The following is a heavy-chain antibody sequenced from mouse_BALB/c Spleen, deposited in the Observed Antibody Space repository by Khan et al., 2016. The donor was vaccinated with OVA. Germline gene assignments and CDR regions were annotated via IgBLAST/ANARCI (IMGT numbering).Heavy chain of an antibody. J-gene: IGHJ3*01. V-gene: IGHV1S29*02. CDR2: IFPNSGGT. D-gene: IGHD1-2*01. CDR1: GYTFTDYN. CDR3: VRSGYGSFGF. Sequence: VQLQQSGPDLVKPGASVRISCKASGYTFTDYNMDWVKQSHGKNLEWIGYIFPNSGGTGYNQKFNTKATLTVENSLNTAYMDLRSLTSDDSAVYCCVRSGYGSFGFLGQGTRVTVSA.